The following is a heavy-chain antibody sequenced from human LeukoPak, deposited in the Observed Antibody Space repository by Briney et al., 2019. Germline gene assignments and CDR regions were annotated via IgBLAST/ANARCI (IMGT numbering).Heavy chain of an antibody. J-gene: IGHJ4*02. CDR3: ARNYYDSSAYYYFDY. Sequence: GGSLRLSCVASGFTVSSSYMNWVRQAPGKGLEWVSLIYSGGGTYYADSVKGRFTISRDNSKNTLYLQMNSLRAEDTAVYYCARNYYDSSAYYYFDYWGQGTLVTVSS. CDR2: IYSGGGT. D-gene: IGHD3-22*01. CDR1: GFTVSSSY. V-gene: IGHV3-66*01.